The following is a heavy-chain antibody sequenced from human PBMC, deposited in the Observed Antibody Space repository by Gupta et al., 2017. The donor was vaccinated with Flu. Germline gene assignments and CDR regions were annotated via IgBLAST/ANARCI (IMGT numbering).Heavy chain of an antibody. CDR1: GYTFPAYY. CDR3: AREKYCSTASCYRWFDP. J-gene: IGHJ5*02. D-gene: IGHD2-2*02. V-gene: IGHV1-2*06. CDR2: INPHSGST. Sequence: QVQLVQSWAEVKKPGASVKVSCKVSGYTFPAYYIHGVRQAPGQGLEWMGRINPHSGSTNYEQKFQGRVTMTMDTSISTAYMDLSRLRSDDTAVYYCAREKYCSTASCYRWFDPWGQGTLVTVSS.